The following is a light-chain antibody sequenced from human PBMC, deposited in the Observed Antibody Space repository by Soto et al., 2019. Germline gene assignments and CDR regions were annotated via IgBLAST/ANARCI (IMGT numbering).Light chain of an antibody. CDR3: QSYDHSLSHVV. J-gene: IGLJ2*01. V-gene: IGLV1-40*01. CDR1: SSNIGSYYD. Sequence: QAVVTQPPSVSGAPGQRVTIPCTGSSSNIGSYYDVHWYQQLPGTVPKLLIYGDNNRPSGVPDRFSGSKSGTSASLAITGLRAEDEADYYCQSYDHSLSHVVFGGGTKLTVL. CDR2: GDN.